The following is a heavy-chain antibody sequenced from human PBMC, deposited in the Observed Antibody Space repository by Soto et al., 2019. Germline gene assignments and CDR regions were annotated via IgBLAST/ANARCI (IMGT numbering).Heavy chain of an antibody. D-gene: IGHD3-3*01. J-gene: IGHJ4*02. Sequence: SETLSLTCTVSGGSIRSYYWSWIRQPPGKGLEWIGYVYYSGSTKYNPSLKSRVTISVDSSKNQFSLKLDSVTAADTAVYYCARLGGYYQALDHWCQGTLVTVSS. CDR3: ARLGGYYQALDH. CDR1: GGSIRSYY. V-gene: IGHV4-59*08. CDR2: VYYSGST.